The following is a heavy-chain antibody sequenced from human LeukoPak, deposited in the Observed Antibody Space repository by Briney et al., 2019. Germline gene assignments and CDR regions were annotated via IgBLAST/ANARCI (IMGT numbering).Heavy chain of an antibody. D-gene: IGHD6-13*01. J-gene: IGHJ5*02. CDR3: AKDKSAAAGGWFDP. CDR2: ISYDGSNK. V-gene: IGHV3-30-3*01. CDR1: GFTFSSYA. Sequence: NPGGSLRLSCAASGFTFSSYAMHWVRQAPGKGLEWVAVISYDGSNKYYADSVKGRFTISRDNSKNTLYLQMNSLRAEDTALYYCAKDKSAAAGGWFDPWGQGTLVTVSS.